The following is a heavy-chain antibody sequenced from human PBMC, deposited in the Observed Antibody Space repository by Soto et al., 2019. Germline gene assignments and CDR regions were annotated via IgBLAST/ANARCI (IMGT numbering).Heavy chain of an antibody. CDR1: GFTFSSYA. Sequence: QVQLVESGGGVVQPGRSLRLSCAASGFTFSSYAMHWVRQAPGKGLEWVAVISYDGSNKYYADSVKGRFTISRDNSKNTLYLQMNSLRAEDTAVYYCARGDIVVVGGTFDYWGQGTLVTVSS. CDR3: ARGDIVVVGGTFDY. CDR2: ISYDGSNK. D-gene: IGHD2-15*01. J-gene: IGHJ4*02. V-gene: IGHV3-30-3*01.